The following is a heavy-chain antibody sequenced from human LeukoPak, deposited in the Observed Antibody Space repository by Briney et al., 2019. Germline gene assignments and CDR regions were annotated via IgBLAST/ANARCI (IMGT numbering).Heavy chain of an antibody. CDR1: GYTFTGYY. J-gene: IGHJ2*01. V-gene: IGHV1-2*02. D-gene: IGHD4-23*01. CDR3: ARHPGKVTNDWYFDL. Sequence: ASVKVSCKASGYTFTGYYMHWVRQARGQGLEWMGWINPNSGGTNYAQKFQGRVTMTRDTSITTAYMELSRLSSDDTAVYYCARHPGKVTNDWYFDLWGRGTLVTVSS. CDR2: INPNSGGT.